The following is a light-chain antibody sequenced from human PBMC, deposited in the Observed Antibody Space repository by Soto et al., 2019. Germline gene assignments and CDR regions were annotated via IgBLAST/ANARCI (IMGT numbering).Light chain of an antibody. CDR3: QQYDSFIFT. V-gene: IGKV3-20*01. Sequence: EIVLTQSPGTLSLSPGERATLSCRASQSVTSSYLAWYQQKPGQAPRLLIYVASRRATGIPDRFSGGGSGTDFTLTISRLEPEDFAVYYCQQYDSFIFTFGPGTKVDIK. CDR2: VAS. CDR1: QSVTSSY. J-gene: IGKJ3*01.